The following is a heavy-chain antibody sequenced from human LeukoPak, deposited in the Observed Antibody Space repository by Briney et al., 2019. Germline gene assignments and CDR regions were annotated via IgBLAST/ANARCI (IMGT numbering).Heavy chain of an antibody. Sequence: SETLSLTCTVSGGSISSYYWSWIRQPPGKGLEWIGYIYYSGSTNYNPSLKSRVTISVDTSKNQFSLKLSSVTAADTAVYYCARLGYSYGYFRWFDPWGQGTLVTVSS. CDR1: GGSISSYY. CDR3: ARLGYSYGYFRWFDP. CDR2: IYYSGST. V-gene: IGHV4-59*08. J-gene: IGHJ5*02. D-gene: IGHD5-18*01.